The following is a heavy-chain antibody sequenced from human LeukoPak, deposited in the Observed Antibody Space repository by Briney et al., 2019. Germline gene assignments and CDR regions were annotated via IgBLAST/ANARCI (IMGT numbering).Heavy chain of an antibody. D-gene: IGHD3-22*01. V-gene: IGHV4-39*07. CDR1: GGSISSSSYY. CDR3: ARIGHLYYFDY. Sequence: SETLSLTCTVSGGSISSSSYYWGWIRQPPGKGLEWIGSIYYSGSTYYNPSLKSRVTISVDTSKNQFSLKLSSVTAADTAVYYCARIGHLYYFDYWGQGTLVTVSS. CDR2: IYYSGST. J-gene: IGHJ4*02.